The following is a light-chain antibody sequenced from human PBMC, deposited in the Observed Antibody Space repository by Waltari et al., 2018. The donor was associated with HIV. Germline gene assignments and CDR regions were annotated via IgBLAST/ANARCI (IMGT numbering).Light chain of an antibody. CDR3: QQYGSSPQT. CDR1: QSVSSSS. J-gene: IGKJ2*01. Sequence: EIVLTQSPGTLSLSPGERATLSCRASQSVSSSSLAWYQQKPGQAPRLLIYGASSRATCIPDRFSGSGSGTDFTLTISRLEPEDFVVYYCQQYGSSPQTFGQGTKLEIK. V-gene: IGKV3-20*01. CDR2: GAS.